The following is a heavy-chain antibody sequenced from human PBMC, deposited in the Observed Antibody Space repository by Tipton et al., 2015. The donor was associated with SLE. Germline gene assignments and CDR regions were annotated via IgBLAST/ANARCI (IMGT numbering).Heavy chain of an antibody. Sequence: TLSLTCTVSGVSFTSSSYYWGWIRQPPGKGLEWIGNIYFSGRTNYNPTLKSRVTISVDTSKSQFSLTLRSVTAADTAVYYCASYFDFWGVQAFDVWGRGAKVTVSS. V-gene: IGHV4-39*07. D-gene: IGHD3-3*01. CDR2: IYFSGRT. CDR3: ASYFDFWGVQAFDV. CDR1: GVSFTSSSYY. J-gene: IGHJ3*01.